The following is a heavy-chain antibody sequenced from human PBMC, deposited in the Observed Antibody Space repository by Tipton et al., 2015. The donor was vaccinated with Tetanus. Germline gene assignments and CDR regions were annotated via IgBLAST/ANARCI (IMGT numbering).Heavy chain of an antibody. D-gene: IGHD3-22*01. Sequence: TLSLTCTISGGSISGFYWSWIRQPPGKGLEWIGHIYYSGSANYNPSLKSRLTISMDTSNDQLSLRLTSVTAADTAIYYCARFSYDSGGFYSYFDHWGRGTLVTVSS. CDR1: GGSISGFY. V-gene: IGHV4-59*01. CDR2: IYYSGSA. J-gene: IGHJ4*02. CDR3: ARFSYDSGGFYSYFDH.